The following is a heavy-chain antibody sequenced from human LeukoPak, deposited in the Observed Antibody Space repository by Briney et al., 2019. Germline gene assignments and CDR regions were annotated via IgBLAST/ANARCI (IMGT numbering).Heavy chain of an antibody. CDR1: VYAFTGYF. J-gene: IGHJ5*02. CDR3: ARDDCPSNTCSAGP. Sequence: SVKVSCKSSVYAFTGYFIHWVRQPPGQGREEMGWINAMSHRTLYAQKLQARVTMQRHTYNSTAYMELRRARSDHKAVYYCARDDCPSNTCSAGPWGQGTLVTVCS. D-gene: IGHD2-2*01. CDR2: INAMSHRT. V-gene: IGHV1-2*02.